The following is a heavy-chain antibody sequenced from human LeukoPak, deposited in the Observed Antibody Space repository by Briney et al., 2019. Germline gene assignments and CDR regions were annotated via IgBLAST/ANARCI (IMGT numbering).Heavy chain of an antibody. CDR1: GGSIRSDY. CDR2: IHYSGST. D-gene: IGHD4-23*01. CDR3: ARLGRKTTVVPPDFDC. V-gene: IGHV4-59*01. Sequence: SETLSLTCTVSGGSIRSDYWSWVRQPPGKGLEWIGYIHYSGSTNYNASLKSRLTMSVDMSKNQFSLKLTSVTAAATAVYYCARLGRKTTVVPPDFDCWGQGTLVTVSS. J-gene: IGHJ4*02.